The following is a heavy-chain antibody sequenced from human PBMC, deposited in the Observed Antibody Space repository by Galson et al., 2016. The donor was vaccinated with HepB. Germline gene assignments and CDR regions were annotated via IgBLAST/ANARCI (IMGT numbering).Heavy chain of an antibody. CDR1: GGSISNFH. CDR3: ARGITRIVVEPAHWYFDL. CDR2: LYYSETT. V-gene: IGHV4-59*01. J-gene: IGHJ2*01. Sequence: SETLSLTCTVSGGSISNFHWSWIRQPPGKGLEWIGYLYYSETTNYNPSLKSRVTISIDTANKQVSLKLRSVTAAATAVYFCARGITRIVVEPAHWYFDLWGRGTLVTVSS. D-gene: IGHD3-22*01.